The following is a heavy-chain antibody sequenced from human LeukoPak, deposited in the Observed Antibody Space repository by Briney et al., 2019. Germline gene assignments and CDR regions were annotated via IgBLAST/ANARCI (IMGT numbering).Heavy chain of an antibody. V-gene: IGHV6-1*01. Sequence: PTLSLTYALSGYSVSNSTSALNWLRQAPPRGLEWVERTYYWSKCNSGCAEYEKSLITIDPDTSKNQFSQQLTSVTADDTAVYCCARGQTYSGRIFDYWGQGTLVTVSS. CDR2: TYYWSKCNS. CDR1: GYSVSNSTSA. D-gene: IGHD1-26*01. J-gene: IGHJ4*02. CDR3: ARGQTYSGRIFDY.